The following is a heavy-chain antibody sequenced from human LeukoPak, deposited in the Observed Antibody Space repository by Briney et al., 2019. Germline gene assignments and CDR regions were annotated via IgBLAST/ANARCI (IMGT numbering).Heavy chain of an antibody. CDR1: GGSISSSSYY. D-gene: IGHD2-21*02. Sequence: SETLSLTCTVSGGSISSSSYYWGWIRQPPGKGLEWIGSIYYSGSTYYNPSLKRRVTISVDTSKNQFSLKLSSVTAADTAVYYCARQVLCGGDCYFPFDYWGQGTLVTVSS. J-gene: IGHJ4*02. V-gene: IGHV4-39*01. CDR3: ARQVLCGGDCYFPFDY. CDR2: IYYSGST.